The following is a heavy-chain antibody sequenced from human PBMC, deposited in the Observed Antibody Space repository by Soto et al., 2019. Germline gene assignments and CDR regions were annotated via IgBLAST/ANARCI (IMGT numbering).Heavy chain of an antibody. J-gene: IGHJ6*03. CDR3: ARRTGGYCSSTSCYNYYYYYYMDV. D-gene: IGHD2-2*01. CDR1: GGSISSYY. CDR2: IYYSGST. V-gene: IGHV4-59*01. Sequence: SETLSLTCTVSGGSISSYYWSWIRQPPGKGLEWIGYIYYSGSTNYNPSLKSRVTISVDTSKNQFSLKLSSVTAADTAVYYCARRTGGYCSSTSCYNYYYYYYMDVWGKGTTVTVSS.